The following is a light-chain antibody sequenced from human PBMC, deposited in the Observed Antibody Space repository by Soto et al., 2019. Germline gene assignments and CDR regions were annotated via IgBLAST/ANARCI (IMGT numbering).Light chain of an antibody. Sequence: EIVLTQSPGTLSLSPGERVTLSCRASQSVSCSYLAWYQQKPGQAPRLLIYGASSRATGIPDRFSGSGSGTDFTLTISRLEPEDFAVYYCQHYGTSPTWTFGQGTKVEI. V-gene: IGKV3-20*01. CDR1: QSVSCSY. J-gene: IGKJ1*01. CDR3: QHYGTSPTWT. CDR2: GAS.